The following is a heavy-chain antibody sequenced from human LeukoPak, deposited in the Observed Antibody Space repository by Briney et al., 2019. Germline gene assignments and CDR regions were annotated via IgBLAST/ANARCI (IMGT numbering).Heavy chain of an antibody. CDR3: ARGLCTSTGCYQGPFDF. CDR2: IKNKTNGGTT. D-gene: IGHD2-2*01. Sequence: GESLRLSCEASGFIFSSAWMTWVRQPPGKGLEWVGHIKNKTNGGTTDYAAPVKGRFSISRDDSKKTLYLQMNRLRTEDTAVYYCARGLCTSTGCYQGPFDFWGQGMLVTVSS. J-gene: IGHJ4*02. V-gene: IGHV3-15*01. CDR1: GFIFSSAW.